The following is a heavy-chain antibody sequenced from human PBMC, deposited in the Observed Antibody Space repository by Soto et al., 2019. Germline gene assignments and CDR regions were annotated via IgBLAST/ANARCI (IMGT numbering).Heavy chain of an antibody. V-gene: IGHV4-38-2*02. CDR1: GYSISSGYY. D-gene: IGHD6-13*01. CDR2: IYHSGST. J-gene: IGHJ6*02. Sequence: SETLSLTCAVSGYSISSGYYWGWIRQPPGKGLEWIGSIYHSGSTYYNPSLKSRVTISVDTSKNQFSLKLSSVTAADTAVYYCARDRVAAAGTDYYYGMDVWGQGTTVTVSS. CDR3: ARDRVAAAGTDYYYGMDV.